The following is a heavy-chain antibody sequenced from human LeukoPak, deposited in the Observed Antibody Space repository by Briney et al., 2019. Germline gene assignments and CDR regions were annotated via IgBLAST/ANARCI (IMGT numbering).Heavy chain of an antibody. Sequence: PGGSLRLSCTASEFIFSTYVMSWVRQAPGKGLEWVSSISGRGDITYHADSVKGRFTISRDNFKNTLFLQMDSLRAEDTAVYYCARDYDSYSSFLGLFDYWGQGTLVTVSS. J-gene: IGHJ4*02. V-gene: IGHV3-23*01. CDR2: ISGRGDIT. CDR3: ARDYDSYSSFLGLFDY. CDR1: EFIFSTYV. D-gene: IGHD6-6*01.